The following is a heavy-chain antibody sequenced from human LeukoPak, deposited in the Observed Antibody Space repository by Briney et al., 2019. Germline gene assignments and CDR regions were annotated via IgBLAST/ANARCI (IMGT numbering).Heavy chain of an antibody. CDR2: MYYSGNT. D-gene: IGHD6-13*01. CDR1: GGSISSSSYY. CDR3: ARLGSSSWYTYYYYMDV. V-gene: IGHV4-39*01. J-gene: IGHJ6*03. Sequence: SETLSLTCTVSGGSISSSSYYWGWIRQPPGKGLEWIGSMYYSGNTYYNPSLKSRVTISVDTSKNQFSLKPSSVTAADTAVYYCARLGSSSWYTYYYYMDVWGKGTTVTISS.